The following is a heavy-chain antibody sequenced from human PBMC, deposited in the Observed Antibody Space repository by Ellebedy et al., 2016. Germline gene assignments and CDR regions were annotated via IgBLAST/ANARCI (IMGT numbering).Heavy chain of an antibody. CDR1: GGSISSSSYY. CDR3: ARGRYCSSGSSGNCYMVAFDI. V-gene: IGHV4-39*07. J-gene: IGHJ3*02. D-gene: IGHD2-15*01. Sequence: SETLSLXXTVSGGSISSSSYYWGWIRQPQGKGLEWIGSIYYSGSTYYNPSLKSRVTISVDTSKNQFSLKLSSVTAADTAVYYCARGRYCSSGSSGNCYMVAFDIWGQGTMVTVSS. CDR2: IYYSGST.